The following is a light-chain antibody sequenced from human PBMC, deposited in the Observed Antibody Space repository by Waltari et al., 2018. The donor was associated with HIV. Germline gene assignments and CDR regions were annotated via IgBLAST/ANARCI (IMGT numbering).Light chain of an antibody. CDR1: GSHMGNNY. Sequence: QSVLTQPPSVSAAPGQKVTISCSGSGSHMGNNYVYWYQQVPGTAPKVLIYDNNKRPSGILDRFSGSKSGTSATLGITGLQTGDEADYYCGTWDSSLSAVVFGGGTKLTVL. CDR3: GTWDSSLSAVV. J-gene: IGLJ2*01. V-gene: IGLV1-51*01. CDR2: DNN.